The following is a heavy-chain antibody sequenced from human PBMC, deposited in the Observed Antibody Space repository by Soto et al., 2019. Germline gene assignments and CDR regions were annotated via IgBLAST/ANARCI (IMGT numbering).Heavy chain of an antibody. Sequence: PXGTLSLTCAVSGYSISSGYYWGWIRQPPGKGLEWIGSIYHSGSTYYNPSLKSRVTISVDTSKNQFSLKLSSVTAADTAVYYCARELERIDYWGQGTLVTVSS. D-gene: IGHD1-1*01. CDR2: IYHSGST. CDR3: ARELERIDY. V-gene: IGHV4-38-2*02. J-gene: IGHJ4*02. CDR1: GYSISSGYY.